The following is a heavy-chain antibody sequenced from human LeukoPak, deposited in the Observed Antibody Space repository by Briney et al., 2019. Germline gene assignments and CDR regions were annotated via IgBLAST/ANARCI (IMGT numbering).Heavy chain of an antibody. D-gene: IGHD3-22*01. CDR3: ARERAPSGWLFILNAFNI. J-gene: IGHJ3*02. CDR1: GDSLSSYY. V-gene: IGHV4-59*01. CDR2: IYYSGST. Sequence: SETLSLTCSVSGDSLSSYYWSWIRQPPGKGLEWIGYIYYSGSTNYNPSLKSRVTISVDTSKNQFSLKLSSVTAADTAVYYCARERAPSGWLFILNAFNIWAKGKMVTVSS.